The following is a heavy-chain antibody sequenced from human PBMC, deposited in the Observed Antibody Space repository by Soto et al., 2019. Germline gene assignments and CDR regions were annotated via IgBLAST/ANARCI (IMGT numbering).Heavy chain of an antibody. CDR3: ARAPFDY. CDR1: GFTFSNAW. Sequence: PGGSLRLSCAASGFTFSNAWMSWVRQAPGKGLEWVGRIKSKTDGGTTDYAAPVKGRFTIPRDNAKNSLFLQINSLRAEDTAVYYCARAPFDYWGRGTLVTVSS. J-gene: IGHJ4*02. V-gene: IGHV3-15*01. CDR2: IKSKTDGGTT.